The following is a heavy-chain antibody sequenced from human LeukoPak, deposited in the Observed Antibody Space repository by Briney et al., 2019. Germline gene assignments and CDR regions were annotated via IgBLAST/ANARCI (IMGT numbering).Heavy chain of an antibody. CDR2: INHSGST. CDR3: AKDDTVTFDY. V-gene: IGHV4-34*01. J-gene: IGHJ4*02. D-gene: IGHD4-17*01. CDR1: GGSFSGYY. Sequence: SETLSLTCAVYGGSFSGYYWSWIRQPPGKGLEWIGEINHSGSTNYNPSLKSRVTISVDTSKNQFSLKLSSVTAADTAVYYCAKDDTVTFDYWGQGTLVTVSS.